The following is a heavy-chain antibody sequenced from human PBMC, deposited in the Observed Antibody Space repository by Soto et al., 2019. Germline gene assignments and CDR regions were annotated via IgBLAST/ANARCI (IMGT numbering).Heavy chain of an antibody. Sequence: QVQMVESGGGVVQPGKSLRLSCATSGFNFSSHGMHWVRQAPGKGLEWVALIWFYGNNKVYADSVKGRFTVSRDSSNDTRFLQMSSLRGEATAVDYCVRDRVPTNCTGGHCFARGSFGLGVWGQGTTVTVSS. D-gene: IGHD2-8*01. CDR3: VRDRVPTNCTGGHCFARGSFGLGV. CDR2: IWFYGNNK. V-gene: IGHV3-33*01. J-gene: IGHJ6*02. CDR1: GFNFSSHG.